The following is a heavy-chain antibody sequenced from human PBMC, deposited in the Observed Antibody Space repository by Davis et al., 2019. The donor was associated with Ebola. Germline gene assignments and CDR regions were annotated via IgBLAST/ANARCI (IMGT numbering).Heavy chain of an antibody. CDR3: AKLGCTSSSCYTGNFYYYYGADV. D-gene: IGHD2-2*02. Sequence: GESLKISCAAFRLTFSSYAMSWVRQAPGKGLEWVSTISGSGTYTYYADSVKGRFTISRDSSKDTLYLQMNSLRAEDTAVYYCAKLGCTSSSCYTGNFYYYYGADVWGQGTTVTVSS. CDR2: ISGSGTYT. CDR1: RLTFSSYA. V-gene: IGHV3-23*01. J-gene: IGHJ6*02.